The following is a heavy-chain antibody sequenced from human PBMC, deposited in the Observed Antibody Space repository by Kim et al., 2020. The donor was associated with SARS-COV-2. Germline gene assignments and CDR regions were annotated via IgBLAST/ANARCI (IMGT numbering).Heavy chain of an antibody. J-gene: IGHJ6*02. V-gene: IGHV3-30*03. CDR3: ATDRYFYGMDV. CDR1: GFTFSSYG. CDR2: ISYDGNNK. Sequence: GGSLRLSCAASGFTFSSYGMHWVRQAPGKGLEWVAFISYDGNNKYYADSVKGRFTISRDDSKNTLHLQMNSLRAEDTAVFYCATDRYFYGMDVWGQGTTVTVSS.